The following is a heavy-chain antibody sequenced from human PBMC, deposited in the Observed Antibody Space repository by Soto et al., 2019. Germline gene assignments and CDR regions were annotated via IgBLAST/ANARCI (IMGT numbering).Heavy chain of an antibody. CDR2: VNHNGRN. V-gene: IGHV4-34*01. J-gene: IGHJ3*01. D-gene: IGHD6-19*01. Sequence: LSLTCAVYGGSFSGYFWNWIRQTPGKGLEWIGKVNHNGRNNYNPSLKSRVTISLDMSKNQISLKLTSVTAADTAVYFCARGGSSDWQVAFDFWGQGTMVTVSS. CDR1: GGSFSGYF. CDR3: ARGGSSDWQVAFDF.